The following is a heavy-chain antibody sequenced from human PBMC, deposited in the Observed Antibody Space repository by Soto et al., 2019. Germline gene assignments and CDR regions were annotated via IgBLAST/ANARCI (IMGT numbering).Heavy chain of an antibody. Sequence: GRSLRLSCAASGFTFSSYAMSWVRQAPGKGLEWVSAISGSGGSTYYADSVKGRFTISRDNSKNTLDLQMNSLRAEDTAVYYCAKGKDYSNNHYYYYYGMDVWGQGTTVTVSS. CDR1: GFTFSSYA. D-gene: IGHD4-4*01. CDR2: ISGSGGST. V-gene: IGHV3-23*01. J-gene: IGHJ6*02. CDR3: AKGKDYSNNHYYYYYGMDV.